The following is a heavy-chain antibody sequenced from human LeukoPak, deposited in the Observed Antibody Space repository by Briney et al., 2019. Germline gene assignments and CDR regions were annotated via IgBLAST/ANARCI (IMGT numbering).Heavy chain of an antibody. CDR1: GGTFSSYA. CDR3: ARDTTLSRVITTTTTYHYFYYIDV. Sequence: SVKVSCKASGGTFSSYAITWVRQAPGQGLEWIGGIIPVFQTPNYAQNFRGRVTITTDESTRTAYMELSSLRSEDMAIYYCARDTTLSRVITTTTTYHYFYYIDVWGKGTTVTISS. V-gene: IGHV1-69*05. D-gene: IGHD3-22*01. CDR2: IIPVFQTP. J-gene: IGHJ6*03.